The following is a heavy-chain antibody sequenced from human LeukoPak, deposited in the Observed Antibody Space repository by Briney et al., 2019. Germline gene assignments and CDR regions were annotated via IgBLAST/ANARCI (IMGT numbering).Heavy chain of an antibody. Sequence: PSETLSLTCTVSGGSISSYYWSWIRQPPGKGLEWIGYIYYSGSTNYNPSLKSRVTISVDTSKNQFSLKLSSVTAADTAVYYCARVNYYDSSGYPPAFDIWGQGTMVTVSS. CDR1: GGSISSYY. V-gene: IGHV4-59*01. J-gene: IGHJ3*02. D-gene: IGHD3-22*01. CDR3: ARVNYYDSSGYPPAFDI. CDR2: IYYSGST.